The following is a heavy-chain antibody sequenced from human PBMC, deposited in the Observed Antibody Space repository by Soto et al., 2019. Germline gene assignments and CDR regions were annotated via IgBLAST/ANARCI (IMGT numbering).Heavy chain of an antibody. J-gene: IGHJ6*02. CDR2: IDPSDSYT. CDR3: ARPGYDSSGFGYYYYGMDV. CDR1: GYSFTSYW. V-gene: IGHV5-10-1*01. D-gene: IGHD3-22*01. Sequence: GESRKISCKGSGYSFTSYWISWVRQMPGKGLEWMGRIDPSDSYTNYSPSFQGHVTISADKSISTAYLQWSSLKASDTAMYYCARPGYDSSGFGYYYYGMDVWGQGTTVTVSS.